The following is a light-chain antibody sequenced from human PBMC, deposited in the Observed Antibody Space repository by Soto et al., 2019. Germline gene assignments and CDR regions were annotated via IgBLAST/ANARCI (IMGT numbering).Light chain of an antibody. CDR2: GAS. J-gene: IGKJ4*01. CDR1: QSVSSSY. V-gene: IGKV3-20*01. Sequence: EIVVTQSPGTLSWSPGERATLSCRASQSVSSSYLAWSQQRPGQAXRLXIYGASSRATGIPDRFSVSVSGTDFTLTISRLEPEDCEVDEGQQWGSSPLTFGGGTKVDIK. CDR3: QQWGSSPLT.